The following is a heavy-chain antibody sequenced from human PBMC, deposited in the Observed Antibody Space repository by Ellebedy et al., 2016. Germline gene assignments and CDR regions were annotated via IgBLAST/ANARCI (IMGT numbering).Heavy chain of an antibody. Sequence: GSLRLSCAASGFTFSSYAMSWIRQPPGKGLEWIGTINCSGSTYYNPPLKSRVTISVDTSKNQFSLKLSSVTAADTAVYYCARQPKAGTPFSEYFQHWGQGTLVTVSS. J-gene: IGHJ1*01. D-gene: IGHD6-13*01. CDR1: GFTFSSYA. V-gene: IGHV4-39*01. CDR2: INCSGST. CDR3: ARQPKAGTPFSEYFQH.